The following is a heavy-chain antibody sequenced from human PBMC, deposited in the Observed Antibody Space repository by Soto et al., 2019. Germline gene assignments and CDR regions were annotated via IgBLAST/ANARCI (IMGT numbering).Heavy chain of an antibody. J-gene: IGHJ6*03. CDR2: ISGSGGST. D-gene: IGHD2-2*01. V-gene: IGHV3-23*01. CDR3: AKTAEYQLRLPYYYYYYMDV. CDR1: GFTFSSYA. Sequence: GGSLRLSCAASGFTFSSYAMSWVRQAPGKGLEWVSAISGSGGSTYYADSVKGRFTISRDNSKNTLYLQMNSLRAEDTAVYYCAKTAEYQLRLPYYYYYYMDVWGKGTTVTVSS.